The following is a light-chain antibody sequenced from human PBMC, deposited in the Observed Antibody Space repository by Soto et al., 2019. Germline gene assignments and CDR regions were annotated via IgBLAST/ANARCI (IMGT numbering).Light chain of an antibody. Sequence: EIVLTQSPGTLSLSPGERATLSCRASQSVSSAYLAWYQQKPGQAPRLLISCASSRATGIPDRFSGSGSGRDFALTISRREPEDFAVYFCQQYGGSPPITFGQGTRLDIK. CDR1: QSVSSAY. J-gene: IGKJ5*01. CDR3: QQYGGSPPIT. V-gene: IGKV3-20*01. CDR2: CAS.